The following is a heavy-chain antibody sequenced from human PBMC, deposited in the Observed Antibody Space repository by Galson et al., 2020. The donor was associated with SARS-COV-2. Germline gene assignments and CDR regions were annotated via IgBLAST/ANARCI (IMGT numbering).Heavy chain of an antibody. V-gene: IGHV1-2*02. D-gene: IGHD3-9*01. Sequence: GESLKISCKVSGYTFTGYYIHWVRQAPGQGLEWMGWINPNSGDTDYTQNFQGRVTMTRDTSISTAYMEMSRLRSDDSAVYYCAIAKLRFFDWLSDWGQGTQVTVSS. J-gene: IGHJ4*02. CDR1: GYTFTGYY. CDR3: AIAKLRFFDWLSD. CDR2: INPNSGDT.